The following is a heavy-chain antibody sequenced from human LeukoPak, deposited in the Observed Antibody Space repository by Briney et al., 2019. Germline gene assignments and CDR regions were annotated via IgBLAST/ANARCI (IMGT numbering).Heavy chain of an antibody. CDR1: GGSMSGYY. CDR2: IYYSGST. V-gene: IGHV4-59*01. CDR3: ARSLQDNYGRSAYHWFWFDP. J-gene: IGHJ5*02. Sequence: SETLSLTCTVSGGSMSGYYWSWIRQPPGKGLEWIGYIYYSGSTNYNPSLKSRVTMSVDTSKNQFSLKLSSVTAADTAVYYCARSLQDNYGRSAYHWFWFDPWGQGTLVTVSS. D-gene: IGHD3-22*01.